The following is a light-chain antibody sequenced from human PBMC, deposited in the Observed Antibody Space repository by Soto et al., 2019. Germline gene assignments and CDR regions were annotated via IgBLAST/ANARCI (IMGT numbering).Light chain of an antibody. Sequence: DIQMTQSPSTLSASVGDRVTITCRASQSISSWLAWYQQKPGKAPKLLIYDASSLESGVPSRFSGNGSGTEFTLTISSLQPDDFATYYCQQYNSSTWTFGQGTKVDIK. V-gene: IGKV1-5*01. CDR2: DAS. CDR3: QQYNSSTWT. CDR1: QSISSW. J-gene: IGKJ1*01.